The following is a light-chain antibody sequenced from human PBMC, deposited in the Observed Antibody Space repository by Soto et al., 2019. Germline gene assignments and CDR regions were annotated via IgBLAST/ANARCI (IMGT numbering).Light chain of an antibody. CDR2: DAS. CDR3: QQYNDYPWT. CDR1: QSISSW. J-gene: IGKJ1*01. V-gene: IGKV1-5*01. Sequence: DIRMTQAPSTLSACVGDIVTITHRASQSISSWLTWYQQRPGQAPKLLISDASDLDTGVPPRFSGSGSETEFTLTISSLQPADFATYYCQQYNDYPWTFGQGTKVDIK.